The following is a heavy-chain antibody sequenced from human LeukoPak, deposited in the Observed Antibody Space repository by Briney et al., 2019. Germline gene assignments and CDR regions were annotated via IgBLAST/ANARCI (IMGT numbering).Heavy chain of an antibody. Sequence: PGGSLRLSCAASGFTFSSYAMSWVRQPPGKGLEWIGSIDYSGNTFYNPSLNSRVTMSVDTSKNHFSLKLSSVTAADTAVYYCARQLDRDNYDGSGPNDYWGQGTLVTVSS. J-gene: IGHJ4*02. CDR3: ARQLDRDNYDGSGPNDY. V-gene: IGHV4-39*01. CDR1: GFTFSSYA. CDR2: IDYSGNT. D-gene: IGHD3-22*01.